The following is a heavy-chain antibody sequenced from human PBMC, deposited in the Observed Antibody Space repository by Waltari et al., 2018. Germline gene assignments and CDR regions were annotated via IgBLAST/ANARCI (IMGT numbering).Heavy chain of an antibody. CDR2: IRGSGGST. J-gene: IGHJ4*02. V-gene: IGHV3-23*04. Sequence: EVQLVESGGGLVQPGGSLRLSFSAFGFTFSRQAMGWVRPAPGKGLEWVSAIRGSGGSTYYADSVKGRFTISRDNSKNTLYLQMNSLRAEDTAVYYCAKDGRRLGELSPHWGQGTLVTVSS. D-gene: IGHD3-16*02. CDR3: AKDGRRLGELSPH. CDR1: GFTFSRQA.